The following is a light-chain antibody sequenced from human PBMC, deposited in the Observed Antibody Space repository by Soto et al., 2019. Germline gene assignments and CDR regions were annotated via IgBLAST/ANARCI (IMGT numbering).Light chain of an antibody. Sequence: EIVLTQSPGTLSLSPGERATLSCRASQSITSSYLAWYQQKPGQAPRLLIYGASRRATDIPDRFSGSGSGTGFTLTISSLQPEDFAVYYCQQRSNWPYTFGQGTKVDIK. V-gene: IGKV3D-20*02. J-gene: IGKJ2*01. CDR3: QQRSNWPYT. CDR2: GAS. CDR1: QSITSSY.